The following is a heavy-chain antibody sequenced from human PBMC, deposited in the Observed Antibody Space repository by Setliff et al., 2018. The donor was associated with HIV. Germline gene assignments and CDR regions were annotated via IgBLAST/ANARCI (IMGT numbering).Heavy chain of an antibody. D-gene: IGHD3-3*01. Sequence: SETLSLTCIVSGGSVSGYKWSWIRQSPGKGLEWIGYIYTSGSATYNPSLKSRVTISIDTSKNQFSLRLDSVTAADTAVYYCAGRDYNFSGTFDIWGQGTMVTVSS. CDR2: IYTSGSA. CDR1: GGSVSGYK. CDR3: AGRDYNFSGTFDI. V-gene: IGHV4-4*08. J-gene: IGHJ3*02.